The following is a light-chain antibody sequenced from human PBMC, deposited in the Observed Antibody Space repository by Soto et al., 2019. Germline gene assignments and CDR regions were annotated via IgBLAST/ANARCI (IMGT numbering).Light chain of an antibody. J-gene: IGKJ1*01. CDR1: ESVFYSCTTRNY. Sequence: DIVMTQSPDSLAVSLGERATINCKSSESVFYSCTTRNYLAWYQLKPGQPPKLLISWASTRESGVPDRFSGSGSGTDFTLTISSLQAEDVAVYCCQQYHNTPLKFGQGTKVEV. CDR2: WAS. V-gene: IGKV4-1*01. CDR3: QQYHNTPLK.